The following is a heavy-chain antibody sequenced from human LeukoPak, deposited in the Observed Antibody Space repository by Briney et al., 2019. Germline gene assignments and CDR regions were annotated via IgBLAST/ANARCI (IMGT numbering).Heavy chain of an antibody. Sequence: GGSLRLSCAASGFTVSSNYMSWVRQAPGKGLEWVSVIYSGGSTYYADSVKGRFTISRDNSKNTLYLQMNSLRAEDTAVYYCAKDMEQQLALDYWGQGTLVTVSS. CDR3: AKDMEQQLALDY. D-gene: IGHD6-13*01. CDR2: IYSGGST. V-gene: IGHV3-53*01. CDR1: GFTVSSNY. J-gene: IGHJ4*02.